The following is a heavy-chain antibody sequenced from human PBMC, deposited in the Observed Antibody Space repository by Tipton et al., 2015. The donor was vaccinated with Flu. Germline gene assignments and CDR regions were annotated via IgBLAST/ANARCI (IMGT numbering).Heavy chain of an antibody. V-gene: IGHV4-39*07. CDR3: ARVWSSFVATASLDY. Sequence: TLSLTCTVSGGSLSTSGYYWGWIRQPPGKGLEWIGSIRYGGSSYYTPSLKSRVTISLDMSKDQFSLKLASVTAADTAVYYCARVWSSFVATASLDYWGRGTLVTVSS. D-gene: IGHD1-1*01. J-gene: IGHJ4*02. CDR2: IRYGGSS. CDR1: GGSLSTSGYY.